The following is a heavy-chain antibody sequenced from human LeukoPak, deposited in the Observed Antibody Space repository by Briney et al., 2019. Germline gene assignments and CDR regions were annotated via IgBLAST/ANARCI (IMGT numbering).Heavy chain of an antibody. J-gene: IGHJ4*02. D-gene: IGHD5-18*01. V-gene: IGHV3-21*01. CDR1: GFTFSRYT. Sequence: GGSLRLSCVVSGFTFSRYTMNWVRQAPGKGLEWVSSISSGSSYIYYADSVKGRFTISRDNAKNSLYLEMNSLRVEDTAVYYCARGATTERGYSYGLDYWGQGTLVTVSS. CDR2: ISSGSSYI. CDR3: ARGATTERGYSYGLDY.